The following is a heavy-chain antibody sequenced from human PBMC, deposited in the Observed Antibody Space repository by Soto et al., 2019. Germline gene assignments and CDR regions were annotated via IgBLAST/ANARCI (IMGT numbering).Heavy chain of an antibody. Sequence: QVQLVESGGGVVQPGRSLRLSCAASGFTFSSYGMHWVRQAPGKGLEWVAVIWYDASNKYYADSVKGRFTISRDNSKKTVYLQRNRLRAEDTAGYYCARECAGYSSGWYQRGGFDYWGQGTLVTVSS. CDR1: GFTFSSYG. J-gene: IGHJ4*02. CDR2: IWYDASNK. V-gene: IGHV3-33*01. CDR3: ARECAGYSSGWYQRGGFDY. D-gene: IGHD6-19*01.